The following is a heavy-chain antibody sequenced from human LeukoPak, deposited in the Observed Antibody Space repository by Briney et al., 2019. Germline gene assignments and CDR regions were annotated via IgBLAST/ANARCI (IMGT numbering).Heavy chain of an antibody. CDR1: GYTFTGYY. CDR2: INPNSGGT. V-gene: IGHV1-2*02. J-gene: IGHJ4*02. Sequence: ASVKVSCKASGYTFTGYYMHWVRQAPGQGLEWMGWINPNSGGTNYAQKFQGRVTMTTDTSTSTAYMELRSLRSDDTAVYYCAREGVGDGSFDYWGQGTLVTVSS. CDR3: AREGVGDGSFDY. D-gene: IGHD5-24*01.